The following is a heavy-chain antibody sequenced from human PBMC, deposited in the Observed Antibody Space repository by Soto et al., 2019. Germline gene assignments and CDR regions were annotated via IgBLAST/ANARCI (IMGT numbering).Heavy chain of an antibody. CDR2: IYSGGTT. Sequence: GGSLRLSRAASGFTVSSNYMSWVRQAPGKGLEWVSVIYSGGTTYYADSVKGRFTISRDNSKNTLYLQMNSLRAEDTAVYYCARNGDSSDYRRWFDPWGQGTLVTVSS. CDR3: ARNGDSSDYRRWFDP. D-gene: IGHD3-22*01. V-gene: IGHV3-66*01. CDR1: GFTVSSNY. J-gene: IGHJ5*02.